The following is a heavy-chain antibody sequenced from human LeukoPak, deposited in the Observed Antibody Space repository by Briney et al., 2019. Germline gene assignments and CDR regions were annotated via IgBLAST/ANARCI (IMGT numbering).Heavy chain of an antibody. CDR2: ISGSGGTT. CDR3: ANAGPGYNSGSNYYYGMDV. Sequence: GGSLRLSCAASGFIFSTYGMRWVRQAPGKGLEWVSSISGSGGTTFYADSVKGRFTISRDNSKNTLYLQMYSLRAEDTAAYYCANAGPGYNSGSNYYYGMDVWGQGTTVTVSS. J-gene: IGHJ6*02. V-gene: IGHV3-23*01. CDR1: GFIFSTYG. D-gene: IGHD6-19*01.